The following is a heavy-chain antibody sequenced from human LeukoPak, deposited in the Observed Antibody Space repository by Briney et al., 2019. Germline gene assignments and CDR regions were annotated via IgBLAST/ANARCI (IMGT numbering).Heavy chain of an antibody. D-gene: IGHD2-8*01. CDR3: ARGGSGRRVSLRAYGMDV. V-gene: IGHV1-2*02. Sequence: ASVKVSCKASGYTFTGYYMHWVRQAPGQGLEWMGWINPNSGDTNYAQKFQGRVTMTRDTSISTAYMELSRLRSDDTAVYYCARGGSGRRVSLRAYGMDVWGQGTTVTVSS. CDR2: INPNSGDT. CDR1: GYTFTGYY. J-gene: IGHJ6*02.